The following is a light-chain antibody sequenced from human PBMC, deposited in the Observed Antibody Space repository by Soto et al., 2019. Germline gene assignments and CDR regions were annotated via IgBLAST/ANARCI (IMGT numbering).Light chain of an antibody. V-gene: IGKV3-20*01. CDR2: GAS. CDR1: QSVSSSY. CDR3: QQYGSSPGT. J-gene: IGKJ1*01. Sequence: EIVLTQSPGTLSLSPGERGTLSCRASQSVSSSYLAWYQQKPSQAPRLLIYGASSRATGIPDRFSGSGSGTDFTLTISRLEPEDFAVYYCQQYGSSPGTFGQGTKV.